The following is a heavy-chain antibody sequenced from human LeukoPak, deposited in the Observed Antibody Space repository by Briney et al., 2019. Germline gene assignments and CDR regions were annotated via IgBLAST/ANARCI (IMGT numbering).Heavy chain of an antibody. V-gene: IGHV3-66*01. J-gene: IGHJ6*02. Sequence: GGSLRLSCAASGFTVSSNYMSWVRQAPGKGLEWVSVIYSGGSTYYADSVKGRFTISRDNSKNTLYLQMNSLRAEDTAVYYCARDQIGDGYNIGYYGMDVWGQGTTVTVSS. CDR1: GFTVSSNY. D-gene: IGHD5-24*01. CDR3: ARDQIGDGYNIGYYGMDV. CDR2: IYSGGST.